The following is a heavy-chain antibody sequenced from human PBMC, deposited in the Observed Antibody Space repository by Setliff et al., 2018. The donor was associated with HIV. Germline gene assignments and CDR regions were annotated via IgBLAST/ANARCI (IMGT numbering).Heavy chain of an antibody. J-gene: IGHJ5*02. V-gene: IGHV4-59*04. Sequence: PSETLSLTCTVSGGSITGYYWGWIRQPPGKGLEWIGSVYHSGKTYYNPSLKSRVTMSADTSKNQISLMLRSMTAADTAVYYCAKHDFGEGSCFDPWGQGSLVTVSS. D-gene: IGHD3-16*01. CDR2: VYHSGKT. CDR3: AKHDFGEGSCFDP. CDR1: GGSITGYY.